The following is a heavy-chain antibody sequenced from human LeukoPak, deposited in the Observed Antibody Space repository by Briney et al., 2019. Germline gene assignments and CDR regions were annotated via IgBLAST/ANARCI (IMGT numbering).Heavy chain of an antibody. D-gene: IGHD5-24*01. CDR2: IWYDGSNK. V-gene: IGHV3-33*01. Sequence: GGSLRLSCAASGFTFSSYGMHWVRQAPGKGLEWVAVIWYDGSNKYYADSVKGRFTISRDNSKNTLYLQMNSLRAEDTAVYYCARAVGWLQLFNWGQGTLVTVSS. J-gene: IGHJ4*02. CDR3: ARAVGWLQLFN. CDR1: GFTFSSYG.